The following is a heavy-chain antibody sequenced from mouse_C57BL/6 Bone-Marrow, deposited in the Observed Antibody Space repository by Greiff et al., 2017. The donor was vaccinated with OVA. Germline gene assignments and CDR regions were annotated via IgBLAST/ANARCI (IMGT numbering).Heavy chain of an antibody. CDR2: IDPETGGT. V-gene: IGHV1-15*01. CDR1: GYTFTDYE. Sequence: VQLQQSGAELVRPGASVTLSCKASGYTFTDYEMHWVKQTPVHGLEWIGAIDPETGGTAYNQKFKGKAILTADKSSSTAYMELRSLTSEDSAVYYCTGGSSYSYAMDYWGQRTSVTVSS. CDR3: TGGSSYSYAMDY. J-gene: IGHJ4*01. D-gene: IGHD1-1*01.